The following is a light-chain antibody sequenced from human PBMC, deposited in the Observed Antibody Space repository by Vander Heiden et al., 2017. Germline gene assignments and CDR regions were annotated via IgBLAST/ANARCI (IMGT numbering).Light chain of an antibody. Sequence: DIVMTQSQESLAVSLGERATINCKSSQSVLYSSNNKKYLAWYRQKPGQPPELLICWASTRESGVPDRFSGSGSGTDFTLTISSLQAEDVAVYYCQQYYTTLTFGQGTRLEIK. V-gene: IGKV4-1*01. CDR3: QQYYTTLT. CDR1: QSVLYSSNNKKY. CDR2: WAS. J-gene: IGKJ5*01.